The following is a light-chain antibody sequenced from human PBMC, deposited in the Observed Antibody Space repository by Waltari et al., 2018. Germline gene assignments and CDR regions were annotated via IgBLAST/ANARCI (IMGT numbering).Light chain of an antibody. CDR1: QSVSSS. J-gene: IGKJ1*01. Sequence: EIVMTQSPATLSVSPGERDTLSCRASQSVSSSLAWYQQKPGQAPRLLIYGASTRATGIPARFSGSGSGTEFTHTISSLQSEDFAVYYCQQYNNWPRTFGQGTKVEIK. CDR3: QQYNNWPRT. CDR2: GAS. V-gene: IGKV3-15*01.